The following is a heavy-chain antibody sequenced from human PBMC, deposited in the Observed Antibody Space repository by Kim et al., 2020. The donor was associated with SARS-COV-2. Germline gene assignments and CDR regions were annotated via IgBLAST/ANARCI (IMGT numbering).Heavy chain of an antibody. CDR2: INWNGGST. CDR1: GFTFDDYG. Sequence: GGSLRLSCAASGFTFDDYGMSWVRQAPGKGLEWVSGINWNGGSTGYADSVKGRFTISRDNAKNSLYLQMNSLRAEDTALYHCARGGRKVPEGWYFDLWGRGTLVTVSS. V-gene: IGHV3-20*01. CDR3: ARGGRKVPEGWYFDL. J-gene: IGHJ2*01.